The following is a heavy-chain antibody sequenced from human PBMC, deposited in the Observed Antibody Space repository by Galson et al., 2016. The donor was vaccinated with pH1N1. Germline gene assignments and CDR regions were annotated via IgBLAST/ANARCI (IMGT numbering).Heavy chain of an antibody. J-gene: IGHJ4*02. CDR3: AKGAGRYYFGSGSFNY. D-gene: IGHD3-10*01. Sequence: SLRLSCAASGSAFDDFAMHWVRHVPGKGLEWVSGISWNSNSIGYADSVKGRFTISRDSAKKSLFLQMNSLRVEDTALYYCAKGAGRYYFGSGSFNYWGQGTQVTVSS. V-gene: IGHV3-9*01. CDR2: ISWNSNSI. CDR1: GSAFDDFA.